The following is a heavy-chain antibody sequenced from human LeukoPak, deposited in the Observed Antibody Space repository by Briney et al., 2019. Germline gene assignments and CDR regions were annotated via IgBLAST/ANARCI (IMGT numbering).Heavy chain of an antibody. D-gene: IGHD4/OR15-4a*01. CDR1: QFTFTTYW. J-gene: IGHJ4*02. Sequence: TGESLRLSCAASQFTFTTYWMSWVRQAPGKGLEWVANINQGGTEKYYVDSVKGRFTISRDNAKNSLYLQMNSLRAEDTAVYYCAKGAYFDLRGQGTLVTVSS. V-gene: IGHV3-7*03. CDR3: AKGAYFDL. CDR2: INQGGTEK.